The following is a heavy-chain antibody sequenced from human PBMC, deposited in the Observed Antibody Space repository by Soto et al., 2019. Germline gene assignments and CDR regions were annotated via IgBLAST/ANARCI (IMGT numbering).Heavy chain of an antibody. CDR1: GGSISSGGYY. CDR2: IYYSGST. CDR3: ARVGPYGFSSASDY. Sequence: SETLSLTCTVSGGSISSGGYYWSWIRQHPGKGLEWIGYIYYSGSTYYNPSLKSRVTISVDTSKNQFSLKLSSVTAADTAVYYCARVGPYGFSSASDYWGQGTLVTVSS. D-gene: IGHD3-10*01. J-gene: IGHJ4*02. V-gene: IGHV4-31*03.